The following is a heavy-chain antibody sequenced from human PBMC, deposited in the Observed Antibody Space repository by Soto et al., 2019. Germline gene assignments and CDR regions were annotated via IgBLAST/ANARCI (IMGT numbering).Heavy chain of an antibody. V-gene: IGHV3-23*01. J-gene: IGHJ4*02. Sequence: EVQLLESGGDLVQPGGSLRLSCAASGFIFSNYAMTWVREAPGTGPEWGFTFTSGGSTYYRDTVKGRFTISRDNSKNTLYLQMNSLRAEDTAVYYCARTDKYNSQSSGWANRFDYWGQGTLVTVSS. CDR3: ARTDKYNSQSSGWANRFDY. CDR1: GFIFSNYA. D-gene: IGHD6-19*01. CDR2: FTSGGST.